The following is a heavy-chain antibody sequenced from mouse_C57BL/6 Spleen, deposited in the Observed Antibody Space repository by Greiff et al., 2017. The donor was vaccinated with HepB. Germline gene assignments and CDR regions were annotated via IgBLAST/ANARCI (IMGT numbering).Heavy chain of an antibody. CDR3: ASLYYYGSSLYYYAMDY. D-gene: IGHD1-1*01. CDR2: ISSGSSTI. Sequence: EVHLVESGGGLVKPGGSLKLSCAASGFTFSDYGMHWVRQAPEKGLEWVAYISSGSSTIYYADTVKGRFTISRDNAKNTLFLQMTSLRSEDTAMYYCASLYYYGSSLYYYAMDYWGQGTSVTVSS. CDR1: GFTFSDYG. J-gene: IGHJ4*01. V-gene: IGHV5-17*01.